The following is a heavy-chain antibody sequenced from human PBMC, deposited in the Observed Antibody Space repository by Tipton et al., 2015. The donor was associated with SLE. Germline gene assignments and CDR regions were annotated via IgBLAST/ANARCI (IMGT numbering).Heavy chain of an antibody. Sequence: TLSLTCAVYGGSFSAYYWGWIRQPPGKGLEWIGYIYYSGSTNYNPSLKSRVTISVDTSKNQFSLKLSSVTAADTAVYYCARDARFADAFDIWGQGTMVTVSS. CDR2: IYYSGST. CDR1: GGSFSAYY. J-gene: IGHJ3*02. CDR3: ARDARFADAFDI. V-gene: IGHV4-59*01. D-gene: IGHD3-3*01.